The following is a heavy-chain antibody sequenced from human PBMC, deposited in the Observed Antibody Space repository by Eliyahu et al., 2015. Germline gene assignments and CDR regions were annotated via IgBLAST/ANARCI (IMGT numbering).Heavy chain of an antibody. CDR1: GXXXXSYA. D-gene: IGHD5-24*01. CDR3: AREWEMATIGGY. J-gene: IGHJ4*02. Sequence: QVQLVQSGXEVKKPGSSVKVSCKAXGXXXXSYAIXWVRQAPGQGLEWMGGIIPIFGTANYAQKFQGRVTITADKSTSTAYMELSSLRSEDTAVYYCAREWEMATIGGYWGQGTLVTVSS. CDR2: IIPIFGTA. V-gene: IGHV1-69*06.